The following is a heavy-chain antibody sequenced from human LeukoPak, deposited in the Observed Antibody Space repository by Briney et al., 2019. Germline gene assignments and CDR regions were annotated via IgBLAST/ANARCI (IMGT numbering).Heavy chain of an antibody. Sequence: ASVKVSCKASGYTFTGYYMHWVRQAPGQGLEWMGWINPNSGGTNYAQKFQGRVTMTSDTSISTAYMELSRLRFDDTAVYYCARPRDYGDCDAFDIWGQGTMVTVSS. D-gene: IGHD4-17*01. CDR2: INPNSGGT. V-gene: IGHV1-2*02. CDR1: GYTFTGYY. J-gene: IGHJ3*02. CDR3: ARPRDYGDCDAFDI.